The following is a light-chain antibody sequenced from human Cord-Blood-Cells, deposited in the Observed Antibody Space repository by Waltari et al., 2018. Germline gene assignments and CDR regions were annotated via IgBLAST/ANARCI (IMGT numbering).Light chain of an antibody. CDR2: DVS. CDR1: SSDVGGYNY. CDR3: SSYTSSSTLV. J-gene: IGLJ2*01. Sequence: QSALTQPASVSGSPGQSITISCPGTSSDVGGYNYVPWYQQPPGKAPKPMIYDVSNRPSGVSNRFSGSKSGNTASLTISGLQAEDEADYYCSSYTSSSTLVLGGGTKLTVL. V-gene: IGLV2-14*01.